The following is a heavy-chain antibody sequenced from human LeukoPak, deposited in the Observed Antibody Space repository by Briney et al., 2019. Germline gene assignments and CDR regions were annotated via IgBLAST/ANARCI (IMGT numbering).Heavy chain of an antibody. CDR3: ARVGSGYYTYYFDY. D-gene: IGHD3-22*01. CDR1: GFTGSNNY. CDR2: IHSSGGA. V-gene: IGHV3-53*01. J-gene: IGHJ4*02. Sequence: PGGSLRLSCAASGFTGSNNYMSWVRQAPGKGLEWVSAIHSSGGAYYADSVKGRFTISRDTSKNTLYLQINSLRVEDTAVYYCARVGSGYYTYYFDYWGQGTLVTVSS.